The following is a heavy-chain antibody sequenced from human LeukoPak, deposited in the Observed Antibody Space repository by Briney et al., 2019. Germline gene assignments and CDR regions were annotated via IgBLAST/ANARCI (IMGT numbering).Heavy chain of an antibody. CDR2: ISAYNGNT. CDR3: AREQVNIRFLAWLGHNWFDP. D-gene: IGHD3-3*01. Sequence: ASVKVSCKASGYTFTSYGISWVRQAPGQGLEWMGWISAYNGNTNYAQKLQGRVTMTTDTSTSTAYMELRSLRSDDTAVYYCAREQVNIRFLAWLGHNWFDPWGQGTLVTVSS. V-gene: IGHV1-18*01. CDR1: GYTFTSYG. J-gene: IGHJ5*02.